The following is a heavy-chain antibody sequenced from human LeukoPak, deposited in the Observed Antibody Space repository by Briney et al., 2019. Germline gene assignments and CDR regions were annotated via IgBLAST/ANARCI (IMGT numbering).Heavy chain of an antibody. V-gene: IGHV3-30*03. D-gene: IGHD3-10*01. CDR1: GYTFSTYG. Sequence: PGGSLRLSCAASGYTFSTYGIHWVRQAPGKGLEWVAVISYDGNFKYYSDSVKGRFTISRDNSNNTVYLQMNSLRAEDTAVYYCARRGDYPSGAKHYFDHWGQGTLVTVSP. CDR3: ARRGDYPSGAKHYFDH. J-gene: IGHJ4*02. CDR2: ISYDGNFK.